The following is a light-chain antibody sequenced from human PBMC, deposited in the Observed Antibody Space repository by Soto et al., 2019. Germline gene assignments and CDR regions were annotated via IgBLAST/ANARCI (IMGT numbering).Light chain of an antibody. Sequence: DIVMTQSPLSLPVTPGEPASISCRSSQSLLNSNGYNYLDWYLQKPGQSPQLLIYLGSSRASGVPDRFSGSGTGQDFTLTISRVEAGDVGFYYCMQALQAPLTFGQGTRVEIK. CDR1: QSLLNSNGYNY. CDR3: MQALQAPLT. CDR2: LGS. V-gene: IGKV2-28*01. J-gene: IGKJ1*01.